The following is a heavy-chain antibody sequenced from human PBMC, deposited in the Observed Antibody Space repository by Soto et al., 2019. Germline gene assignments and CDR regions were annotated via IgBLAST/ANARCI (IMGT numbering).Heavy chain of an antibody. V-gene: IGHV4-31*03. CDR1: GGSISSGGYY. Sequence: SETLSLTCTVSGGSISSGGYYWSWIRQHPGKGLEWIGYIYYSGSTYYNPSLKSRVTISVDTSKNQFSLKLSSVTAADTAVYYCARSGGGDFWRPLDGMEVWGQGTTVTVSS. D-gene: IGHD3-3*01. CDR3: ARSGGGDFWRPLDGMEV. CDR2: IYYSGST. J-gene: IGHJ6*02.